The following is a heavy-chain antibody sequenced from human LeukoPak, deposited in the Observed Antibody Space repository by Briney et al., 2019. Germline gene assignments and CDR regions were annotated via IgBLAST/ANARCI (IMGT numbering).Heavy chain of an antibody. CDR3: AAFRGSPIDI. CDR1: GGSISSSSYY. Sequence: SETLSLTCTVSGGSISSSSYYWGWIRQPPGKGLERIGSIYYSGSTYYNPSLKSRVTISVDTSKNQFSLKLSSVTAADTAVYYCAAFRGSPIDIWGQGTMVTVSS. CDR2: IYYSGST. V-gene: IGHV4-39*01. J-gene: IGHJ3*02. D-gene: IGHD3-10*01.